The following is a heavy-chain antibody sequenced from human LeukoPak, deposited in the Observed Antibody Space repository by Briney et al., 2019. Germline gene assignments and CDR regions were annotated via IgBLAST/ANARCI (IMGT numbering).Heavy chain of an antibody. V-gene: IGHV3-66*01. CDR1: GITVSNNY. Sequence: GGSLRLSCAASGITVSNNYMSWVRQAPGKGLEWVSILYSSGTTYYADSVKGRFTISRDNSKNTLYLQMNSLRAEDTAVYYCARDRVLGCLDFWGQGTLVTVSS. CDR2: LYSSGTT. D-gene: IGHD3-16*01. CDR3: ARDRVLGCLDF. J-gene: IGHJ4*02.